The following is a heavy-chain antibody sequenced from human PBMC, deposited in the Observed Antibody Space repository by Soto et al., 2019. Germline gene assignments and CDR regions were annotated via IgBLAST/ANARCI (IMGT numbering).Heavy chain of an antibody. Sequence: PSETLSLTCIVSGGSISNYYWSWIRQPPGKGLEWIGFIYYSGSTDYNPSLTSRVTISVDTSKNQFSLKLSSVTAEDTAVYYCARDPFDCGDDCSSNYWGQGTRVTVSS. CDR1: GGSISNYY. D-gene: IGHD2-21*02. J-gene: IGHJ4*02. CDR2: IYYSGST. CDR3: ARDPFDCGDDCSSNY. V-gene: IGHV4-59*12.